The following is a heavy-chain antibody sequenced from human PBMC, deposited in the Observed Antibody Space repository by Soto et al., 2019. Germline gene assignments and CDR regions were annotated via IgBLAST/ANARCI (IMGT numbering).Heavy chain of an antibody. CDR3: TRSSGGALLYYYGMDV. CDR1: GGPSRGYY. Sequence: QVQLQQWGAGLLKPSETLSLTCAVDGGPSRGYYWSWVRQSPGKGLEWIGEINHTGATNYSPTLKSRVTISEETSKNQFSLKMRSVTAAASAVYYCTRSSGGALLYYYGMDVWGQGTTSPSP. V-gene: IGHV4-34*01. D-gene: IGHD3-16*01. J-gene: IGHJ6*02. CDR2: INHTGAT.